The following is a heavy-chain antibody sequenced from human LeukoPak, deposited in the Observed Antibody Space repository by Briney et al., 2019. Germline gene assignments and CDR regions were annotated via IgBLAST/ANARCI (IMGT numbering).Heavy chain of an antibody. Sequence: SETPSLTCTVSGGSISNYYWSWIRQPPGKELEWIGYIYHSGSTNYNPSLKSRVTISQDTSKNQFSLKLSSVTAADTAVYYCARNADDSSSYPYFDYWGQRTLVTVSS. CDR1: GGSISNYY. D-gene: IGHD3-22*01. V-gene: IGHV4-59*01. J-gene: IGHJ4*02. CDR3: ARNADDSSSYPYFDY. CDR2: IYHSGST.